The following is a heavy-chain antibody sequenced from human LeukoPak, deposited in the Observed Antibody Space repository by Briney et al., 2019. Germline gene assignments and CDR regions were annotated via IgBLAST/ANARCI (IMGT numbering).Heavy chain of an antibody. J-gene: IGHJ4*02. Sequence: PGGSLRLSCAASGFTFDDYGMTWVRQAPGKGLEWVSVINLNGGSTGYADSVKGRFTIARDNAKNCLYLQMNGLTTEELALEFCARDGSGSYYNPVDYWGQGTLVTVSS. CDR2: INLNGGST. CDR1: GFTFDDYG. V-gene: IGHV3-20*04. CDR3: ARDGSGSYYNPVDY. D-gene: IGHD3-10*01.